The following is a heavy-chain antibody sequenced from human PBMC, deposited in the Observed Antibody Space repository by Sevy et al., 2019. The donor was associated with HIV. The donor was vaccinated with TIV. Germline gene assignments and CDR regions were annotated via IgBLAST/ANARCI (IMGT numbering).Heavy chain of an antibody. CDR1: GFTFGDYA. CDR3: TRASYSYYYGMDV. Sequence: GGSLRLSCTTSGFTFGDYAMSWVRQAPGKGLEWVGFIRGKGYGGTTEYAASVKGRFTISRDDSKSIAYLQMNSLKTEDTAVDYCTRASYSYYYGMDVWGQGTTVTVSS. CDR2: IRGKGYGGTT. V-gene: IGHV3-49*04. J-gene: IGHJ6*02.